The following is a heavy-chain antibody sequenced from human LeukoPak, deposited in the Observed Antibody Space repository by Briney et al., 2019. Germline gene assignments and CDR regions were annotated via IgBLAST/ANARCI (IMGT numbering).Heavy chain of an antibody. CDR2: IYPGDSDT. CDR3: ARPIPTYYYDSSGRSPHAFDI. J-gene: IGHJ3*02. Sequence: KAGESLKISCKGSGYSFTSYWIGWVRQMPGKGLEWMGIIYPGDSDTRYSPSFQGQVTISADKSISTAYLQWSSLKASDTAMYYCARPIPTYYYDSSGRSPHAFDIWGQGTMVTVSS. CDR1: GYSFTSYW. V-gene: IGHV5-51*01. D-gene: IGHD3-22*01.